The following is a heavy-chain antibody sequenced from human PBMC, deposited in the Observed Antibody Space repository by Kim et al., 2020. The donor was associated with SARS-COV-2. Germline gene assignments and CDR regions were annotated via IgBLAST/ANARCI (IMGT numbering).Heavy chain of an antibody. D-gene: IGHD2-2*01. V-gene: IGHV4-59*08. Sequence: KSRVTISVDTAKNQFSLKLSSVTAADTAVYYCARLSLGYCSSTSCESAFDIWGQGTMVTVSS. CDR3: ARLSLGYCSSTSCESAFDI. J-gene: IGHJ3*02.